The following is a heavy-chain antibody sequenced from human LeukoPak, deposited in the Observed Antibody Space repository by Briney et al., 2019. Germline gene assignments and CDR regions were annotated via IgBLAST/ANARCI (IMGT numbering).Heavy chain of an antibody. CDR2: ISYDGSNK. CDR3: AGSSNYYYDSSDY. V-gene: IGHV3-30-3*01. Sequence: PGGSLRLSCAASGFTFSSYAMHWVRQAPGKGLEWVAVISYDGSNKYYADSVKGRFTISRDNSKNTLYLKMNSLRAEDAAVYYCAGSSNYYYDSSDYWGQGTLVTVS. CDR1: GFTFSSYA. J-gene: IGHJ4*02. D-gene: IGHD3-22*01.